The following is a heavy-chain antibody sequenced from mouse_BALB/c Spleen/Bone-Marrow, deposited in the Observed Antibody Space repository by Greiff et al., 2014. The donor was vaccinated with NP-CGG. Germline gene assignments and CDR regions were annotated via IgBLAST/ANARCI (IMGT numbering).Heavy chain of an antibody. V-gene: IGHV5-6*01. Sequence: EVQGVESGGDLVKPGGSLKLSCAASGFTFSGYGMSWVRQTPDKRLEWVATINNGGTYTYYPDSVKGRFTISRDNAKNTLYLQMSSLKPEDTAMYYCALNWDSAYWGQGTLVTVSA. J-gene: IGHJ3*01. CDR1: GFTFSGYG. D-gene: IGHD4-1*02. CDR2: INNGGTYT. CDR3: ALNWDSAY.